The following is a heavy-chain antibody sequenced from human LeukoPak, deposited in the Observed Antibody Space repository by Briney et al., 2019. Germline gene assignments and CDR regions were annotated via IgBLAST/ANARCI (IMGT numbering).Heavy chain of an antibody. CDR1: GASISSGGYY. Sequence: PSETLSLTCTVSGASISSGGYYWSWIRQHPGKGLEWIAYIYNSGSTFYNPSLKSRVTISVDTSKNQFSLKLNSVTAADTAVYYCATRSYYDTSGVYGMDVWGQGTTVTVSS. J-gene: IGHJ6*02. D-gene: IGHD3-22*01. V-gene: IGHV4-31*03. CDR2: IYNSGST. CDR3: ATRSYYDTSGVYGMDV.